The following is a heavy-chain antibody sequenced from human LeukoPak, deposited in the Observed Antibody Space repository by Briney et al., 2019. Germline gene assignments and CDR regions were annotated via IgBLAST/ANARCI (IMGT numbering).Heavy chain of an antibody. J-gene: IGHJ5*02. CDR1: GYTFNSHG. V-gene: IGHV1-18*01. D-gene: IGHD3-22*01. Sequence: GASVKVSCKASGYTFNSHGITWVRQAPGQGLEWMGWISVYKGNTNYAQKLQGRVTMNNDTTTNTDYMQRRSLRADDTAVYYCARDQYYDSKGWFDPWGQGTPVTVSS. CDR2: ISVYKGNT. CDR3: ARDQYYDSKGWFDP.